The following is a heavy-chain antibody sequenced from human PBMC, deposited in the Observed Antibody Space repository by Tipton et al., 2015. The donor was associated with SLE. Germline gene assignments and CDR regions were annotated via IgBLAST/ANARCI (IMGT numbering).Heavy chain of an antibody. CDR3: AREGVVIVTPGFDY. CDR1: GGSISSGSYY. J-gene: IGHJ4*02. V-gene: IGHV4-61*09. D-gene: IGHD5-12*01. CDR2: IYTSGST. Sequence: TLSLTCTVSGGSISSGSYYWSWIRQPAGKGLEWIGHIYTSGSTNYNPSLTSRVTLSVDTSKNQFSLKLSSVTAADTAVYYCAREGVVIVTPGFDYWGQGTLVTVSS.